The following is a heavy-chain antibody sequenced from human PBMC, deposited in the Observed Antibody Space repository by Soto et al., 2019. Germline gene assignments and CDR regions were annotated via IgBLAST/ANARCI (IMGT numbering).Heavy chain of an antibody. CDR2: IYHSGST. J-gene: IGHJ4*02. Sequence: SETLSLTCAVSGGSISSGGYSWSWIRQPPGKGLEWIGYIYHSGSTNYNPSLKSRVTISVDTSKNQFSLKLSSVTVADTAVYYCARHVVPAANYFAYWGQGTLVTSPQ. CDR3: ARHVVPAANYFAY. CDR1: GGSISSGGYS. D-gene: IGHD2-2*01. V-gene: IGHV4-30-2*01.